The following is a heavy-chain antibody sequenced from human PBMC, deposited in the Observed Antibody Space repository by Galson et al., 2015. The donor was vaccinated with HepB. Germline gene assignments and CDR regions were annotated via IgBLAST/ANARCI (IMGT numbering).Heavy chain of an antibody. CDR2: ISGSGGST. CDR1: GFPFSSYA. J-gene: IGHJ4*02. D-gene: IGHD4-17*01. V-gene: IGHV3-23*01. Sequence: LRLSCAASGFPFSSYAMSWVRQAPGKGLEWVSAISGSGGSTYYADSVKGRLTISRDNSKNTLYLQMNSLRAEDTAVYYCAKEHYGDYSFDYWGQGTLVTVSS. CDR3: AKEHYGDYSFDY.